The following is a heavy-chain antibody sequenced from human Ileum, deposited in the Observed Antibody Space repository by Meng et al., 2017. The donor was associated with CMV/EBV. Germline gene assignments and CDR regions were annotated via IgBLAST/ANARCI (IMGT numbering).Heavy chain of an antibody. CDR1: GFTFSTCA. CDR2: IYHAGGAT. J-gene: IGHJ4*02. Sequence: GESLKISCAASGFTFSTCAMSWVRQAPGRGLEWVSIIYHAGGATYYADSVKGRFTISRDNAKNSLYLQMNSLRAEDTAVYYCARGANDYWGQGTLVTVSS. CDR3: ARGANDY. V-gene: IGHV3-23*03.